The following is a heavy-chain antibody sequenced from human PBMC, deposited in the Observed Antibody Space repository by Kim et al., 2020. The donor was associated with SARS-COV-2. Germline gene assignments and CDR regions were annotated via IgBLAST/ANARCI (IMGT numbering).Heavy chain of an antibody. CDR3: ARRGAVAGNPVYDY. CDR2: IYYSGTT. CDR1: GGSISSSGHY. V-gene: IGHV4-39*01. D-gene: IGHD6-19*01. J-gene: IGHJ4*02. Sequence: SETLSLTCTVSGGSISSSGHYWTWIRQPPGKGLEWIGSIYYSGTTYYNPSLKNRITISVDTTKNQFSLNLSSVTAADTAVYFCARRGAVAGNPVYDYWGQGTLATVSS.